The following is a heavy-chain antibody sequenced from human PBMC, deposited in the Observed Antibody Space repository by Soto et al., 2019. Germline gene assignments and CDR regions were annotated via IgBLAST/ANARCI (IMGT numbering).Heavy chain of an antibody. CDR1: GFTFSSYG. J-gene: IGHJ5*02. V-gene: IGHV3-33*01. CDR2: IWYDGSNK. Sequence: GGSLRLSCAASGFTFSSYGMHWVRQAPGKGLEWVAVIWYDGSNKYYADSVKGRFTISRDNSKNTLYLQMNSLRAEDTAVYYCAREILEYYDFWSGGWWFDPWGQGTLVTVSS. CDR3: AREILEYYDFWSGGWWFDP. D-gene: IGHD3-3*01.